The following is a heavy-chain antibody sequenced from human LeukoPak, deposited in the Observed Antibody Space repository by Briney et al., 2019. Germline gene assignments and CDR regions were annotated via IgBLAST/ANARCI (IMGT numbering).Heavy chain of an antibody. CDR3: ARVMTSMTTADLDC. CDR2: IKQDGSEK. CDR1: GFTFSSYW. V-gene: IGHV3-7*01. Sequence: PGGSLRLSCAASGFTFSSYWMSWVRQAPGKGLEWVANIKQDGSEKYYVDSVEGRFTISRDNAKNSLYLHMNSLRAEDTAVYYCARVMTSMTTADLDCWGQGTLVSVSS. D-gene: IGHD4-17*01. J-gene: IGHJ4*02.